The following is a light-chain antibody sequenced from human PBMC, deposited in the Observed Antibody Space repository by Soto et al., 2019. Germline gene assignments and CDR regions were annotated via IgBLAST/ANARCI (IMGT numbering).Light chain of an antibody. CDR2: DVS. CDR3: SSYTHSSLCA. J-gene: IGLJ1*01. CDR1: SSDVGGYNY. V-gene: IGLV2-14*01. Sequence: QSALTQPASVSGSPGQSITISCTGTSSDVGGYNYVSWYQQHTGKAPKLMIYDVSNRPSGVSNRFTGSKSGNTASLTISVLKAVDVAACYCSSYTHSSLCAFGTGIKLTVL.